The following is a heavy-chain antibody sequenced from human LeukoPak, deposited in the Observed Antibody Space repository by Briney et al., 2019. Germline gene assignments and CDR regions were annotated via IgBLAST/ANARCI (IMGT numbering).Heavy chain of an antibody. J-gene: IGHJ3*02. V-gene: IGHV4-30-2*01. Sequence: PSETLSLTCAVSGGSISSGGYSWSWIRQPPGKGLEWIGYIYHSGSTYYNPSLKSRVTISVDRSKNQFSLKLSSVTAADTAVYYCARWRLRLGELPPGTFDIWGQGTMVTVSS. D-gene: IGHD3-16*01. CDR2: IYHSGST. CDR3: ARWRLRLGELPPGTFDI. CDR1: GGSISSGGYS.